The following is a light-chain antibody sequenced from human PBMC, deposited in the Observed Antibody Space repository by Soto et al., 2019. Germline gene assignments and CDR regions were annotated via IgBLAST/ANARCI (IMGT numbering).Light chain of an antibody. J-gene: IGLJ3*02. Sequence: QAVVTQEPSLTVSPGGTVTLTCASSTGAVTSGYYPNWFQQKPGQAPRALSYDTNNKHSWTPARFSGSLLGGKAALTLSGVQPEDEAGYYCLLYYGGVRVFGGGTKLTVL. V-gene: IGLV7-43*01. CDR1: TGAVTSGYY. CDR2: DTN. CDR3: LLYYGGVRV.